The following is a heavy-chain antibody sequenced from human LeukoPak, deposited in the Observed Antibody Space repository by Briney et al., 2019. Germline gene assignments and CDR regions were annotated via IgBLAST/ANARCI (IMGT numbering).Heavy chain of an antibody. D-gene: IGHD5-24*01. Sequence: PSETLSLTCTVSGGSISSGGYYWSWIRQHPGKGLEWIGYIYYSGSTYYNPSLKSRVTISVDTSKNQFSLKLSSVTAADTAVYYCARWLQLDSWFDPWGQGTLVTVSS. CDR2: IYYSGST. J-gene: IGHJ5*02. CDR1: GGSISSGGYY. V-gene: IGHV4-31*03. CDR3: ARWLQLDSWFDP.